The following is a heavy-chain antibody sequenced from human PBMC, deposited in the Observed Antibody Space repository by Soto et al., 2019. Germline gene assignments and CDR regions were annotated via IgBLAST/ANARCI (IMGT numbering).Heavy chain of an antibody. V-gene: IGHV1-18*01. Sequence: GASVKVSCKASGYTFTSYGISWVRQAPGQGLEWMGWISAYNGNTNYAQKLQGRVTMTTDTSTSTAYMELRSLRSDDTAVYYCARVVAGDYYYYGMDVWGQGTTVTSP. CDR3: ARVVAGDYYYYGMDV. D-gene: IGHD6-19*01. J-gene: IGHJ6*02. CDR1: GYTFTSYG. CDR2: ISAYNGNT.